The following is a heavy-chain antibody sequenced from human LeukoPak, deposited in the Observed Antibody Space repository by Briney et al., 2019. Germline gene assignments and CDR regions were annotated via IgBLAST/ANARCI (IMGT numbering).Heavy chain of an antibody. CDR3: AKGGVLLWFGELSGPYYMDV. V-gene: IGHV3-23*03. J-gene: IGHJ6*03. CDR1: GFTFSSYG. CDR2: IYSGGST. D-gene: IGHD3-10*01. Sequence: GGSLRLSCAASGFTFSSYGMSWVRQAPGKGLEWVSVIYSGGSTYYADSVKGRFTISRDNSKNTLYLQMNSLRAEDTAVYHCAKGGVLLWFGELSGPYYMDVWGKGTTVTISS.